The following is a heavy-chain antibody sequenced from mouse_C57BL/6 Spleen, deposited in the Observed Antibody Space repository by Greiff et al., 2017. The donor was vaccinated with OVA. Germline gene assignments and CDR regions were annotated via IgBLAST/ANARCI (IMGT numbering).Heavy chain of an antibody. CDR3: ANPYDYWYFDV. D-gene: IGHD2-3*01. V-gene: IGHV1-78*01. CDR2: IYPRDGST. CDR1: GYTFTDHT. J-gene: IGHJ1*03. Sequence: VKLMESDAELVKPGASVKISCKVSGYTFTDHTIHWMKQRPEQGLEWIGYIYPRDGSTKYNEKFKGKATLTADKSSSTAYMQLNSLTSEDSAVYFCANPYDYWYFDVWGTGTTVTVSS.